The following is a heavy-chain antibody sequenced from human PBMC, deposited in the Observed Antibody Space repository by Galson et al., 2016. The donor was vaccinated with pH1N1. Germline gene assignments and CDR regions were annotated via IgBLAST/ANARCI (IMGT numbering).Heavy chain of an antibody. CDR3: ARDGLYSPNPGRYFDL. CDR2: IRFDGSNR. Sequence: SLRLSCAASGFTFSSYNMHWVRQAPGKGPEWVAFIRFDGSNRKYASSLKGRFTISRDNAKNSLFLQMNNLSAEDTAVYYCARDGLYSPNPGRYFDLWGRGTLVTVSS. J-gene: IGHJ2*01. V-gene: IGHV3-30*02. D-gene: IGHD3-16*01. CDR1: GFTFSSYN.